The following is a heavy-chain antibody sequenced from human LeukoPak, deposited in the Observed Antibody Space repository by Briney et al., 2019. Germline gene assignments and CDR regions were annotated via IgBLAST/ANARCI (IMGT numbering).Heavy chain of an antibody. Sequence: GRSLRLSCAASGFTFSSYGMHWVRQAPGKGLEWVAVIWYDGSNKYYADSVKGRFTISRDNSKNTLYLQMNSLRAEDTAVYYCARDRPGDDILTGYYPSPYYYYGMDVWGQGTTVTVSS. CDR1: GFTFSSYG. CDR3: ARDRPGDDILTGYYPSPYYYYGMDV. J-gene: IGHJ6*02. D-gene: IGHD3-9*01. CDR2: IWYDGSNK. V-gene: IGHV3-33*01.